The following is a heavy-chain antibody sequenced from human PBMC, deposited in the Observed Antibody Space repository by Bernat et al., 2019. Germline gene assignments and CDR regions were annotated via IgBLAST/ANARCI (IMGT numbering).Heavy chain of an antibody. CDR1: GFSFSSYA. CDR2: VSDDGGST. J-gene: IGHJ5*02. D-gene: IGHD6-19*01. Sequence: EEQLLESGGGLVQPGGSLRLSCAASGFSFSSYAMSWVRQAPGKGLEWVSDVSDDGGSTYYADSVKGRFTISRDNSKHTLYLQMNNLRAEDTAVYYCAKLIAVAAWFDPWGQGTLVTVSS. V-gene: IGHV3-23*01. CDR3: AKLIAVAAWFDP.